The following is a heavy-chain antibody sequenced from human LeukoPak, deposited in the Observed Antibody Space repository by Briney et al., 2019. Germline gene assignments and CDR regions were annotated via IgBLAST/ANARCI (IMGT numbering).Heavy chain of an antibody. J-gene: IGHJ4*02. CDR3: ARASKRVFGVVINPDFDY. CDR2: INPSGGST. Sequence: ASVKVSCKASGYTFTSYYVHWVRQAPGQGLERVGIINPSGGSTSYAQKFQGRVTMTRDTSTSTVYMELSSLRSEDTAVYYCARASKRVFGVVINPDFDYWGQGTLVTVSS. D-gene: IGHD3-3*01. CDR1: GYTFTSYY. V-gene: IGHV1-46*01.